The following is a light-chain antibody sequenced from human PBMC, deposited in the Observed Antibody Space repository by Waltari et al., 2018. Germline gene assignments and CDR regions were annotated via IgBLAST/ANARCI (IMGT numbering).Light chain of an antibody. V-gene: IGKV3-11*01. CDR1: QSVRTY. CDR3: QERSNWPGGA. CDR2: DAS. J-gene: IGKJ4*01. Sequence: EIVLTQSPATLSLSPGERATLSCRASQSVRTYLAWYQHRPGLAPRRLIYDASNRATDVPARFSGSVSGTDFTLTISSLQPEDFAVYYCQERSNWPGGAFGGGTKVE.